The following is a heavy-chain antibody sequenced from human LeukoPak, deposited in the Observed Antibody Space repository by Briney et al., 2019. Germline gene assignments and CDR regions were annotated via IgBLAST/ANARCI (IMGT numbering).Heavy chain of an antibody. CDR1: GFTFSTYW. CDR2: IKSDGSGT. Sequence: GGSLRLSCAASGFTFSTYWMHWVRQAPGKGLVWVSRIKSDGSGTSYADSVKGRFTFSRDNAKNTLYLQMDSLRAEDTAVYYCAKESGSYQGYFDYWGQGTLVTVSS. V-gene: IGHV3-74*01. CDR3: AKESGSYQGYFDY. D-gene: IGHD1-26*01. J-gene: IGHJ4*02.